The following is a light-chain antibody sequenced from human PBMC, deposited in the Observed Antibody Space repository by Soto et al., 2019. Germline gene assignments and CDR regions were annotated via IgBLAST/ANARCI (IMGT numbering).Light chain of an antibody. V-gene: IGKV3-15*01. CDR3: HQYNNWPPYT. CDR1: QSVGST. CDR2: GAS. Sequence: EIMMTQSPATLPVSPGERATLPCRASQSVGSTLAWFQQKPGQAPRLLIYGASTRATGIPARFSGSGSGTEFTLTISSLQSEDFAVYYCHQYNNWPPYTFGQGTKLEIK. J-gene: IGKJ2*01.